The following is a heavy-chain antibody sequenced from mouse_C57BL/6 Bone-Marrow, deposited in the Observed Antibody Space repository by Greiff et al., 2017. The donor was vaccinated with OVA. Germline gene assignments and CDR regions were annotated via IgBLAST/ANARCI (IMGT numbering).Heavy chain of an antibody. J-gene: IGHJ2*01. CDR1: GYAFSSSW. V-gene: IGHV1-82*01. Sequence: VQLQQSGPELVKPGASVKISCKASGYAFSSSWMNWVKQRPGKGLEWIGRIYPGDGDTNYNGKFKGKATLTADKSSSTAYMQLSSLTSEDSAVYFCARLDMDYWGQGTTLTVSS. D-gene: IGHD3-2*01. CDR3: ARLDMDY. CDR2: IYPGDGDT.